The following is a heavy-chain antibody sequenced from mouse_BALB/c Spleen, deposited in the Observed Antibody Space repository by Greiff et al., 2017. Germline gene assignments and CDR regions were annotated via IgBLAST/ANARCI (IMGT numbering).Heavy chain of an antibody. CDR2: INPSTGYT. V-gene: IGHV1-7*01. CDR1: GYTFTSYW. Sequence: VQLQQSGAELAKPGASVKMSCKASGYTFTSYWMHWVKQRPGQGLEWIGYINPSTGYTEYNQKFKDKATLTADKSSSTAYMQLSSLTSEDSAVYYCARASHGFFDYWGQGTTLTVAS. CDR3: ARASHGFFDY. J-gene: IGHJ2*01.